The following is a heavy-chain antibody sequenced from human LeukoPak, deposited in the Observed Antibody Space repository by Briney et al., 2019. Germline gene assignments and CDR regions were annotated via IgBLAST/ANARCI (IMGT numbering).Heavy chain of an antibody. CDR2: ITWNSATI. CDR3: ARGHPDYLDS. J-gene: IGHJ4*02. Sequence: GGSLRLSCAASGYIFHVYVMHWVRHRPGKGLEWVAGITWNSATIGYAGSVRGRFAISRDNAKKSVHLQMNSLTTDDTALYYCARGHPDYLDSWGPGTPVTVSS. CDR1: GYIFHVYV. V-gene: IGHV3-9*01. D-gene: IGHD3-16*01.